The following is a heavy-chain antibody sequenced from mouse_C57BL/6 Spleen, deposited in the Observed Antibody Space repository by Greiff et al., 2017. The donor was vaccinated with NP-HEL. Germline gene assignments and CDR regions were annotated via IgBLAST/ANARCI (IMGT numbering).Heavy chain of an antibody. V-gene: IGHV1-22*01. CDR3: ARSTVLGYSMDY. J-gene: IGHJ4*01. CDR1: GYTFTDYN. CDR2: INPNNGGT. D-gene: IGHD2-1*01. Sequence: VQLQQSGPELVKPGASVKMSCKASGYTFTDYNMHWVKQSHGKSLEWIGYINPNNGGTSYNQKFKDKATLTVNKSSSTAYMELRSLTSEDSAVYYCARSTVLGYSMDYWGQGTSVTVSS.